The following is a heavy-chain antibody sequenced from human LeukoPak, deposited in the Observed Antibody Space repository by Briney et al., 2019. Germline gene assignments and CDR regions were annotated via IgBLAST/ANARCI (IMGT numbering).Heavy chain of an antibody. CDR1: GYTFTSYY. V-gene: IGHV1-46*01. CDR2: INPSGGST. D-gene: IGHD3-3*01. J-gene: IGHJ4*02. Sequence: ASVKVSCKASGYTFTSYYMHWVRQAPGQGLDWMGIINPSGGSTSYAQKFQGRVTMTRDMSTSTVYMGLSSLRSEDTAVYYCAREKVGSDFWSGYYQIGRNYFDYWGQGTLVTVSS. CDR3: AREKVGSDFWSGYYQIGRNYFDY.